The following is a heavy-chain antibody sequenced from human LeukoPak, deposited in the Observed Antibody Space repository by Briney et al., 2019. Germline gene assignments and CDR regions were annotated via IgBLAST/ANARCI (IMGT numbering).Heavy chain of an antibody. J-gene: IGHJ4*02. CDR2: IIPIFGTA. CDR1: GGTISSYA. V-gene: IGHV1-69*05. D-gene: IGHD3-22*01. CDR3: AAYYYDSSGYYQPTNFDY. Sequence: AASVKVSCKAPGGTISSYAISWVRQAPGQGLEWMGGIIPIFGTANYAQKFQGRVTITTDESTSTAYMELSSLRSEDTAAYYCAAYYYDSSGYYQPTNFDYWGQGTLVTVSS.